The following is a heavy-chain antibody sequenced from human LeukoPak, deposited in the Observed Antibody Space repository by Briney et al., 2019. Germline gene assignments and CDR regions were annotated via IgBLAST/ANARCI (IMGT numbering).Heavy chain of an antibody. V-gene: IGHV3-30*03. CDR1: GFTFSSYG. J-gene: IGHJ4*02. D-gene: IGHD4-17*01. CDR3: ARDTVTRGYFFDY. CDR2: ISYDGRKT. Sequence: GGSLRLSCAASGFTFSSYGMHWVRQAPGKGLEWVAVISYDGRKTYYADSMKGRFTISRDNSKNSLYLQMNSLRAEDTAVYYCARDTVTRGYFFDYWGQGTLVSVSS.